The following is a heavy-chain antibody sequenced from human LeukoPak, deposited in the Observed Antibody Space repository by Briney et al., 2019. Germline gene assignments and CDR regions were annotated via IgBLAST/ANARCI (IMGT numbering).Heavy chain of an antibody. J-gene: IGHJ4*02. D-gene: IGHD3-10*01. CDR2: LYYSGST. V-gene: IGHV4-59*01. CDR3: ARGGGYYYGSGSYYPYLDY. CDR1: GGSISRYY. Sequence: SETLSLTCTVSGGSISRYYWSWIRQPPGKGLEWIGYLYYSGSTNYNPSLKSRVTISVDTSNNQFSLKLSSVTAADTAVYYCARGGGYYYGSGSYYPYLDYWGQGTLVTVSS.